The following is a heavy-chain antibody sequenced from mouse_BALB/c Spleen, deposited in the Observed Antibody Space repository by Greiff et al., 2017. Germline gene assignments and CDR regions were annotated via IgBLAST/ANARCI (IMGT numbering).Heavy chain of an antibody. CDR3: ARHDSSGYEAY. CDR1: GFTFSSYA. CDR2: ISSGGSYT. V-gene: IGHV5-9-3*01. D-gene: IGHD3-2*01. Sequence: EVKLMESGGGLVKPGGSLKLSCAASGFTFSSYAMSWVRQTPEKRLEWVATISSGGSYTYYPDSVKGRFTISRDNAKNTLYLQMSSLRSEDTAMYYCARHDSSGYEAYWGQGTLVTVSA. J-gene: IGHJ3*01.